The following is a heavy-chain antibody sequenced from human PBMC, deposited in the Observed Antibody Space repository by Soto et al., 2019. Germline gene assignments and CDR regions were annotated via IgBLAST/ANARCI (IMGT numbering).Heavy chain of an antibody. Sequence: GGSLRLSCAASGFTFSSYWMHWVRQAPGRGLVWVSRINSDGSSTSYAESVKGRFTISRDNAKNTLYLQMNSLRAEDTAVFYCARDPHYFYDSTGYYDYWGQGTLVTVSS. CDR1: GFTFSSYW. CDR2: INSDGSST. V-gene: IGHV3-74*01. CDR3: ARDPHYFYDSTGYYDY. J-gene: IGHJ4*02. D-gene: IGHD3-22*01.